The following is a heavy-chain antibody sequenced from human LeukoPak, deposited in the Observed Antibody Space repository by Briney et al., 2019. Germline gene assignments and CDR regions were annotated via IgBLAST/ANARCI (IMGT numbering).Heavy chain of an antibody. V-gene: IGHV3-48*02. CDR1: GFTFSSYA. CDR3: ARPRAYDTRDFDY. J-gene: IGHJ4*02. D-gene: IGHD3-22*01. Sequence: GGSLRLSCAASGFTFSSYAMSWVRQAPGKGLEWVSSISSSSGTIYYADSVRGRFTISRDNAKNSLYLQMNSLRDEDTAVYYCARPRAYDTRDFDYWGQGTLVTVSS. CDR2: ISSSSGTI.